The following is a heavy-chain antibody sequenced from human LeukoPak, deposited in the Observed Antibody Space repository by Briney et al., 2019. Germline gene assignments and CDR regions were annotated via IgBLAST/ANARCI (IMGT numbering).Heavy chain of an antibody. CDR2: IYTSGST. J-gene: IGHJ4*02. V-gene: IGHV4-61*02. CDR3: ARESYCGDDCYSED. D-gene: IGHD2-21*02. CDR1: GGSISSGSYY. Sequence: SQTLSLTSTVSGGSISSGSYYWSWIRQPAGKGLEWIGRIYTSGSTNYNPSLKSRVTISVDTSKNQFSLKLSSVTAADTAVYYCARESYCGDDCYSEDWGQGTLVTVSS.